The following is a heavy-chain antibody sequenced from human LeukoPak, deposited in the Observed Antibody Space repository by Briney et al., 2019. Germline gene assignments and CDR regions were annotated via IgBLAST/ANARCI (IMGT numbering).Heavy chain of an antibody. CDR1: GFTFSSYA. CDR2: ISGSGSNT. CDR3: AKDQRGYGHIVDY. Sequence: PGGSLRLSCAASGFTFSSYAMSWVRQALGKGLEWVSSISGSGSNTYYADSVKGRFTISRDNSKNILYLQMNSLRAEDTAIYYCAKDQRGYGHIVDYWGQGTLVTISS. J-gene: IGHJ4*02. V-gene: IGHV3-23*01. D-gene: IGHD3-10*01.